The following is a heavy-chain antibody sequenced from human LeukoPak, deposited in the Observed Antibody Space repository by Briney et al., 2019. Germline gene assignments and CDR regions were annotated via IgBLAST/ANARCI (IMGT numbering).Heavy chain of an antibody. V-gene: IGHV3-74*01. Sequence: TGGSLRLSCAASGFTFSNYWMQLVRQAPGKGLVRVSRINSDGRSIIYADSVKGRFTISRDNAKNTLYLQMNSLRVEDTALYYCTRCGCLREALGDALDIWGQGTMVTVSS. CDR1: GFTFSNYW. CDR2: INSDGRSI. CDR3: TRCGCLREALGDALDI. J-gene: IGHJ3*02. D-gene: IGHD2-21*01.